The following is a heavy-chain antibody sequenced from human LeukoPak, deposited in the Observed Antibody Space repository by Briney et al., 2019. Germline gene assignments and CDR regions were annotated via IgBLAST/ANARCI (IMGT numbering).Heavy chain of an antibody. Sequence: GGSLRLSCAAYGFTFSSSAMHRVPQAPGQELEWVSFISRSSDRIYYADSVKGRFTISRDNAENSLYLQMNSLRVEDMAVYYCAKVKERWRDSSGYNDFWGQGTLVTVSS. J-gene: IGHJ4*02. D-gene: IGHD3-22*01. CDR1: GFTFSSSA. V-gene: IGHV3-48*01. CDR2: ISRSSDRI. CDR3: AKVKERWRDSSGYNDF.